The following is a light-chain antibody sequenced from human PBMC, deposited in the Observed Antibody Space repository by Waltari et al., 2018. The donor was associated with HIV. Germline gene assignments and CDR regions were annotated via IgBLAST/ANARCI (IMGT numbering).Light chain of an antibody. Sequence: SYVLTQPPSVSVAPGVTAKITCSWDNIGSKPVHWYQQRPGQAPLLVIFLGSNRPSGIPERFSGSKAGNTGILTITRVEAGDEAEYHCQIWDSASDHVIFGGGTKLTVL. CDR2: LGS. CDR1: NIGSKP. J-gene: IGLJ2*01. V-gene: IGLV3-21*04. CDR3: QIWDSASDHVI.